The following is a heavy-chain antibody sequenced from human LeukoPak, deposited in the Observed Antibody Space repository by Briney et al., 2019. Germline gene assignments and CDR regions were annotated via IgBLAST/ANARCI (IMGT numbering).Heavy chain of an antibody. CDR1: GFSFSTYG. CDR2: ISYDGSNK. CDR3: AKDISDLDYFDY. V-gene: IGHV3-30*18. J-gene: IGHJ4*02. D-gene: IGHD3-16*01. Sequence: GGSLRLTCAASGFSFSTYGMHWVRQAPGKGLEWVAVISYDGSNKYYEDSVKGRFTISRDNSKNTLYLQMNSLRAEDTAVYYCAKDISDLDYFDYWGQGTLVTVSS.